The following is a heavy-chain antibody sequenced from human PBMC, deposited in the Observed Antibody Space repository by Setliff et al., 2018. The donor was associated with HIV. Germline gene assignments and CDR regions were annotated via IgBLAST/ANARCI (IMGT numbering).Heavy chain of an antibody. CDR2: ISSSGGST. D-gene: IGHD3-16*01. CDR1: GSTLNAYS. CDR3: AREQQMLTYYMDV. J-gene: IGHJ6*03. V-gene: IGHV3-48*01. Sequence: GGSLRLSCVDSGSTLNAYSVNWVRQAPGKALEWISYISSSGGSTYYGGSLKGRFTISRDNAKNSLYLQMNSLRADDTAVYYCAREQQMLTYYMDVWGKGTTVTVSS.